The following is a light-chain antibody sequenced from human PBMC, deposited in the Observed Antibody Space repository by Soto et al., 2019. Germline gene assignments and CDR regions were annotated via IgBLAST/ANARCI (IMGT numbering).Light chain of an antibody. J-gene: IGKJ1*01. Sequence: AIQMTQSPSSLSASVGDRVTITCRASQGIKNDLGWYQQKPGKAPKLLIYAASSLQSGVPSRFGGSGSGTDFTLTISSLQPEDFATYYCQQDYSYPLTFGQGTKVEIK. V-gene: IGKV1-6*01. CDR1: QGIKND. CDR3: QQDYSYPLT. CDR2: AAS.